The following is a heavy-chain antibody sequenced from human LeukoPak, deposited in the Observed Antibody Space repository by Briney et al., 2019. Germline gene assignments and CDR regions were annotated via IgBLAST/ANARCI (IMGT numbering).Heavy chain of an antibody. J-gene: IGHJ4*02. CDR1: GYTFTSYY. CDR2: INPSGGST. V-gene: IGHV1-46*01. D-gene: IGHD4-17*01. Sequence: ASVKVSCKTSGYTFTSYYIHWVRQAPGQGLEWMGIINPSGGSTSYAQKFRGRVTMTRDTSTSTVYMYLSSLRSEDTAVYYCARDSLYGVVDYWGQGTLVTVSS. CDR3: ARDSLYGVVDY.